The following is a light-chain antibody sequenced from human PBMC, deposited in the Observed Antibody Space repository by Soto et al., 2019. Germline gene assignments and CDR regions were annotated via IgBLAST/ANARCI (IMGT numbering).Light chain of an antibody. Sequence: DIQMTQSPSSLSASVGDRDTITCRASQSISNHLAWFQQKPGKAPKSLIYAASNLHSGVPSKFIGSGSGTDFTLTISSLQPEDFATYYCQQYNNYPVTFGQGTRLEIK. V-gene: IGKV1-16*02. CDR2: AAS. J-gene: IGKJ5*01. CDR1: QSISNH. CDR3: QQYNNYPVT.